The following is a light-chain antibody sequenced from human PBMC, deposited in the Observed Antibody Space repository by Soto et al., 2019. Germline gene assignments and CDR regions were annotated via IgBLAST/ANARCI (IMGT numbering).Light chain of an antibody. V-gene: IGKV4-1*01. Sequence: DIVMTQSPDSLGVYLGERCTIHCKSSQSVLYSSNNKNYLAWYQQKPGQPPKLLIYWASTRESGVPDRFSGSGSGTDFTLTISSLQSEDFAVYYCQQYHEWPERFGPGTTVDIK. CDR3: QQYHEWPER. J-gene: IGKJ1*01. CDR2: WAS. CDR1: QSVLYSSNNKNY.